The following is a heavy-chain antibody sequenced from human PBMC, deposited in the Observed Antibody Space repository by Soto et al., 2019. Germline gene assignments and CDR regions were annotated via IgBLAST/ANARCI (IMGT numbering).Heavy chain of an antibody. CDR1: GGSLSSSSYY. Sequence: SETLSLTCTVSGGSLSSSSYYWGWIRQPPGKGLEWIGYIYYSGSTNYNPSLKSRVTISVDTSKNQFSLKLSSVTAADTAVYYCARARGINMVRGVITTTYVDYWGQGTLVTVSS. CDR2: IYYSGST. J-gene: IGHJ4*02. V-gene: IGHV4-61*01. D-gene: IGHD3-10*01. CDR3: ARARGINMVRGVITTTYVDY.